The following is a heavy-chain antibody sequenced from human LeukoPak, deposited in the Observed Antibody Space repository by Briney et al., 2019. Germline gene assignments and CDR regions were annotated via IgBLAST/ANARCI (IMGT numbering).Heavy chain of an antibody. CDR1: GFAFSDYW. CDR3: ARRHLPVGTNDRDDY. J-gene: IGHJ4*02. Sequence: GGSLRLSCAASGFAFSDYWMHWVRQAPGKGLVWVSRINGGGTSTNYADSVKGRFTIPRDNAKNTLYLQMNSLRAEDTAVYYCARRHLPVGTNDRDDYWGQGTLVTVSS. D-gene: IGHD1-26*01. CDR2: INGGGTST. V-gene: IGHV3-74*01.